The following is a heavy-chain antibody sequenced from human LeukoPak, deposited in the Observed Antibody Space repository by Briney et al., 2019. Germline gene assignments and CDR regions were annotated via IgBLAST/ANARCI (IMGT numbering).Heavy chain of an antibody. CDR3: ARDLAAAGTIDP. V-gene: IGHV4-59*01. CDR2: IYYRGST. CDR1: GGSFSGYY. Sequence: SETLSLTCAVYGGSFSGYYWSWIRQPPGKGLEWIGYIYYRGSTNYNPSLKSRVTISEDTSKNQFSLKLSSVTAADTAVYYCARDLAAAGTIDPWGQGTLVTVSS. D-gene: IGHD6-13*01. J-gene: IGHJ5*02.